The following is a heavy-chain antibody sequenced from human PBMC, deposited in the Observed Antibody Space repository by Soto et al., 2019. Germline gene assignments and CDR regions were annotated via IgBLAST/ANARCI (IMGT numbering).Heavy chain of an antibody. D-gene: IGHD2-8*02. J-gene: IGHJ4*02. Sequence: ASVKVSCKASGYTFTSYGISWVRQAPGQGLEWMGWISAYNGNTNYAQKLQGRVTMTTDTSTSTAYMELRSLRSDDTAVYYCGRALQDDGGVKFDYWGQGTLVTVSS. CDR3: GRALQDDGGVKFDY. CDR2: ISAYNGNT. V-gene: IGHV1-18*01. CDR1: GYTFTSYG.